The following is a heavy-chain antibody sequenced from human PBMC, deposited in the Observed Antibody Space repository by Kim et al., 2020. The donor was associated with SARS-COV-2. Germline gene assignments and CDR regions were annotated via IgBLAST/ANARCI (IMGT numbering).Heavy chain of an antibody. Sequence: SETLSLTCTVSGGSISSSSYCWGWIRQPPGKGLEWIGSIYYSGSTYYNPSLKSRVTISVDTSKNQFSLKLSSVTAADTAVYYCARLQESYYFDYWGQGTLVTVSS. V-gene: IGHV4-39*01. CDR1: GGSISSSSYC. J-gene: IGHJ4*02. CDR3: ARLQESYYFDY. CDR2: IYYSGST.